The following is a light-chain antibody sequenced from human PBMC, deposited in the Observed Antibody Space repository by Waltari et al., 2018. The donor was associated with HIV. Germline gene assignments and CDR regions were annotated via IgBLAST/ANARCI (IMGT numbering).Light chain of an antibody. Sequence: QSVLTQPPSASGTPGQGVTSACSGSTSNIGQNTMNWYQQCPGTAPKLLIYSNNQRPSGVPDRFSGSKSGTSASLAITGLQSEDDTDYYCAAWDDSLNAVVFGGGTKLTVL. J-gene: IGLJ2*01. CDR3: AAWDDSLNAVV. V-gene: IGLV1-44*01. CDR2: SNN. CDR1: TSNIGQNT.